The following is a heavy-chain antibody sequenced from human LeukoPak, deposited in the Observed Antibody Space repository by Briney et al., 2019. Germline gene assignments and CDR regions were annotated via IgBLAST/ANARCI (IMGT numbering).Heavy chain of an antibody. CDR1: GGTFSSYA. V-gene: IGHV1-69*05. Sequence: GASVKVSCKASGGTFSSYAISWVRQAPGQGLEWMGRIIPIFGTANYAQKFQGRVTITTDESTSTAYMELSSLRSEDTAAYYCAREWELHLFDYWGQGTLVTVSS. D-gene: IGHD1-26*01. J-gene: IGHJ4*02. CDR2: IIPIFGTA. CDR3: AREWELHLFDY.